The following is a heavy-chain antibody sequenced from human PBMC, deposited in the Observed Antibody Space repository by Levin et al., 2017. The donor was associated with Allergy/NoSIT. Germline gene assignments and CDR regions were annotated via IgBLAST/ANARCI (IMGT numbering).Heavy chain of an antibody. CDR2: VNIGGGTT. D-gene: IGHD3-10*01. Sequence: GESLKISCTASGFTFSNYAMTWVRQAPGKGLEWVSTVNIGGGTTYYADSVRGRFAISRDDSTNTVYLQMSSLRDEDTARYYCAKDRSGISLAGTELDSWGQGSLVTVSS. V-gene: IGHV3-23*01. CDR1: GFTFSNYA. J-gene: IGHJ5*01. CDR3: AKDRSGISLAGTELDS.